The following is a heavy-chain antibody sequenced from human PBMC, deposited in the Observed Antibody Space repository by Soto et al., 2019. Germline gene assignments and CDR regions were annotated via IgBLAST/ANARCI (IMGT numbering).Heavy chain of an antibody. CDR1: GFTFSNFA. V-gene: IGHV3-23*01. Sequence: PGGSLRLSCAASGFTFSNFAMGWVRQSPGKGLEWVSIISCSCCSTYYAVSVNGLFTISRDSSKNTLFLQMNTLRAEDTAVYFCAKGSLSPGGIWGPGTMVTVSS. CDR3: AKGSLSPGGI. J-gene: IGHJ3*02. D-gene: IGHD1-1*01. CDR2: ISCSCCST.